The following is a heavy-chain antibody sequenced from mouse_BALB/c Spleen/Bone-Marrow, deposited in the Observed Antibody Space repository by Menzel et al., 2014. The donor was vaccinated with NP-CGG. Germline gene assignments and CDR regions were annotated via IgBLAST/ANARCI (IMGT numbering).Heavy chain of an antibody. CDR2: IWRDGST. CDR1: GFSLTRYG. J-gene: IGHJ4*01. Sequence: EQGVESGTCLVPPSQSLSITCNLSGFSLTRYGVHWVRQPPGKGLEWLVVIWRDGSTTYNSALKARLSIVKDNSKNQVFLKMNKLQTDDTSMYYCARNGNFYARDYWGQGTSVTVSS. D-gene: IGHD2-1*01. V-gene: IGHV2-6*02. CDR3: ARNGNFYARDY.